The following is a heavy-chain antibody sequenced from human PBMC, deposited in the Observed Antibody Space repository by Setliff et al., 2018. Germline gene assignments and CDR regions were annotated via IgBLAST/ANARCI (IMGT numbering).Heavy chain of an antibody. J-gene: IGHJ6*03. CDR2: ISSSSSTI. V-gene: IGHV3-48*01. CDR3: ARGPTIFGAIYYMDV. CDR1: GFTFSSYE. Sequence: GGSLRLSCAASGFTFSSYEMNWVRQAPGKGLEWVSYISSSSSTIYYADSVKGRFTISRDNAKNSLYLQMNSLRAEDTAVYYCARGPTIFGAIYYMDVWGKGTTVTVSS. D-gene: IGHD3-3*01.